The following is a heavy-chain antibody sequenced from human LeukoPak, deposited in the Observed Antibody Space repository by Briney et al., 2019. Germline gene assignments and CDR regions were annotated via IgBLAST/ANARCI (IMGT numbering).Heavy chain of an antibody. Sequence: SETLSLTCGVYGESFSDYYWSWIRQPPEKGLEWIGEINQSGSSSYNPSLKSRVTTSVDTSKNQFSLRMTSMTAADTAVYYCARRNMYGPYNWFDPWGQGTLVIVSS. CDR1: GESFSDYY. D-gene: IGHD2-8*01. CDR2: INQSGSS. V-gene: IGHV4-34*01. CDR3: ARRNMYGPYNWFDP. J-gene: IGHJ5*02.